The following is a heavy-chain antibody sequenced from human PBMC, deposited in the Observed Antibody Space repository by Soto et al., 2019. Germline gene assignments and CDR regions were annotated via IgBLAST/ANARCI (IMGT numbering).Heavy chain of an antibody. CDR3: AGNYYTIGFDWFEP. CDR2: ISSSSSTI. V-gene: IGHV3-48*02. J-gene: IGHJ5*02. Sequence: PGGSVRLSCAASGFTFSSYSMNWVRQALGKGLEWVSYISSSSSTIYYADSVKGRFTISRDNAKNSLYLQMNSLRDEDTAVYYCAGNYYTIGFDWFEPWAHGTLVTVSS. D-gene: IGHD3-10*01. CDR1: GFTFSSYS.